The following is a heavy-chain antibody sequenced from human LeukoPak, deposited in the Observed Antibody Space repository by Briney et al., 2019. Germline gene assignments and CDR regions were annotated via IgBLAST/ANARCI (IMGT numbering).Heavy chain of an antibody. CDR1: RYTFTSYA. J-gene: IGHJ6*02. CDR2: INAGNGNT. CDR3: ARERWHCRVNCYSVYYYALDV. D-gene: IGHD2-15*01. V-gene: IGHV1-3*01. Sequence: GASVKVSCKASRYTFTSYAMHWVRQAPGQRLEWMGWINAGNGNTKYSQNFQGRVTVTSDTSAATAYVELNSLTSEDTAVYYCARERWHCRVNCYSVYYYALDVWGQGTTVTVSS.